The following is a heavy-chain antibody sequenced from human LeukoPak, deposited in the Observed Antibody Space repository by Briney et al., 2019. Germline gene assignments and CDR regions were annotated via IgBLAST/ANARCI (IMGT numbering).Heavy chain of an antibody. V-gene: IGHV1-2*02. J-gene: IGHJ3*02. CDR2: INPNSSGT. CDR3: ARDGAPPEGFDI. Sequence: ASVKVSCKASGYTFTGYYIHWVRQAPGQGLEWMGWINPNSSGTNSAQKFQGRVTMTRDTSINTVYMELSRLTSDDTAVYYCARDGAPPEGFDIWGQGTMVTVSS. D-gene: IGHD1-26*01. CDR1: GYTFTGYY.